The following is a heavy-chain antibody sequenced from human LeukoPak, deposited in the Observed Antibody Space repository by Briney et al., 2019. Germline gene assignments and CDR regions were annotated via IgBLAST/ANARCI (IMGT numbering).Heavy chain of an antibody. J-gene: IGHJ4*02. CDR3: ARDRSSYGDYVDY. CDR2: ISGDGTAR. V-gene: IGHV3-74*01. D-gene: IGHD4-17*01. CDR1: GFTSSSYW. Sequence: PGGSLRLSCAASGFTSSSYWMHWVRQVPGKGLVWVSRISGDGTARNYADSVKGRFTISRDDAKNTVDLQMNSLRGEDTAVYYCARDRSSYGDYVDYWGQGTLVTVSS.